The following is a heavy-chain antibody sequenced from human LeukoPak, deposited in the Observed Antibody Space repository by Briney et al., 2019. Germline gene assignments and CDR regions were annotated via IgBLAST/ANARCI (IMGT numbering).Heavy chain of an antibody. D-gene: IGHD3-16*01. Sequence: GGSLRLSCAASGFTFSDYSMTWIRQAPGKGLEWVSYISSSSGYTNYADSVKGRFTISRDNAKNSLYLQMNSLRAEDTAVYYCAGGGGNPDFWGQGTLVTVSS. CDR1: GFTFSDYS. CDR3: AGGGGNPDF. J-gene: IGHJ4*02. V-gene: IGHV3-11*03. CDR2: ISSSSGYT.